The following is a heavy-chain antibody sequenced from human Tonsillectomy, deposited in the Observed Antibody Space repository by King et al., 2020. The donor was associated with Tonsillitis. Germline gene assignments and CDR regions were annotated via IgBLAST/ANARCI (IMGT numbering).Heavy chain of an antibody. J-gene: IGHJ3*02. Sequence: LQLQESGPGLVKPSETLSLTCTVSGGSISSTSYYWGWIRQPPVKGLEWIGSINYSGSTYYNPSLKSRVTISVDTSKNQFSLKLSSVTAADTAVYYCARLWSSGPIDLDAFDIWGQGTMVTVSS. CDR3: ARLWSSGPIDLDAFDI. CDR1: GGSISSTSYY. CDR2: INYSGST. V-gene: IGHV4-39*07. D-gene: IGHD6-19*01.